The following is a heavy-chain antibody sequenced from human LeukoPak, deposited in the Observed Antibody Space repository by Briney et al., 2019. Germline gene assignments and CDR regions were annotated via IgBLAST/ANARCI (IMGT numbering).Heavy chain of an antibody. D-gene: IGHD2-15*01. J-gene: IGHJ5*02. CDR3: ARDPCGGSCYYEDWFDP. V-gene: IGHV3-21*01. Sequence: GGSLRLSCAASGFTFSSHSMNWVRQAPGKGLEWVSSISSSSSYIYYADSVKGRFTISRDNAKNSLYLKMNSLRAEDTAVYYCARDPCGGSCYYEDWFDPWGQGTLVTVSS. CDR2: ISSSSSYI. CDR1: GFTFSSHS.